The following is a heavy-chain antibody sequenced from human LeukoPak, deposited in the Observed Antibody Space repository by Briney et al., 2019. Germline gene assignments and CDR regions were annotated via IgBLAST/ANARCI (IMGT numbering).Heavy chain of an antibody. D-gene: IGHD4-17*01. CDR3: ARGHGDPRFDY. CDR1: GGSISSYY. Sequence: SETLSLTCTVSGGSISSYYGSWIRQPAGKGLEWIGRIYTSGSTNYNPSLKSRVTMTVHTSKNQFSLKLSSVTAADTAVYYCARGHGDPRFDYWGQGTLVTVSS. J-gene: IGHJ4*02. V-gene: IGHV4-4*07. CDR2: IYTSGST.